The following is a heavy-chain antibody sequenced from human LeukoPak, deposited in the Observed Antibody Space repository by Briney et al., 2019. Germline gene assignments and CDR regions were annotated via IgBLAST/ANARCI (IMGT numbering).Heavy chain of an antibody. CDR3: ARDLGGYSDGSYYYYMDV. Sequence: GSLGLSCAASGFTVSSNYMSWIRQPAGKGLEFIGRFFTSGTSGTTNYNPSLKSRVTMSLDTSKNQFSLKLSSVTAADTAVYYCARDLGGYSDGSYYYYMDVWGKGTTVTVSS. J-gene: IGHJ6*03. CDR1: GFTVSSNY. V-gene: IGHV4-4*07. D-gene: IGHD5-18*01. CDR2: FFTSGTSGTT.